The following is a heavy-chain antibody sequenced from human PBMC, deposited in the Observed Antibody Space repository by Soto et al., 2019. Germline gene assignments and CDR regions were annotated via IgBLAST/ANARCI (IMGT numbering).Heavy chain of an antibody. V-gene: IGHV4-34*01. Sequence: QVQLQQWGAGLLKPSETLSLTCAVYGGPFSDYYWSWIRQPPEKGLEWIGEINHSGSTNYNPSLMTRFSISVDTPKNQFSLKLSSVTAADTAVYYCARSGHLFDYWGQGISVTVSS. CDR3: ARSGHLFDY. CDR1: GGPFSDYY. J-gene: IGHJ4*02. CDR2: INHSGST. D-gene: IGHD3-10*01.